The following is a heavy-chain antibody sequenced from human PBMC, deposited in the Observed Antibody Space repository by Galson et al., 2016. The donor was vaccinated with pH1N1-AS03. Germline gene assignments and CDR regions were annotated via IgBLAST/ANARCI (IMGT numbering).Heavy chain of an antibody. J-gene: IGHJ6*02. Sequence: SCAASGFTFSNAWIIWVRQAPGKGLEWVGRIKSQSYGGTPDYGAPVKGRFTISRDDSKNTLYLQMSSLKTEDTAIYYCATTCGTCDRLTHGLDVWGQGNPGHRLL. CDR1: GFTFSNAW. V-gene: IGHV3-15*01. D-gene: IGHD1-26*01. CDR2: IKSQSYGGTP. CDR3: ATTCGTCDRLTHGLDV.